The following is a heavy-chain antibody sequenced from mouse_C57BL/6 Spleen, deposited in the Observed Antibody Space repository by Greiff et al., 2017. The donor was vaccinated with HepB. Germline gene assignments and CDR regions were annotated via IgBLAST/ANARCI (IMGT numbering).Heavy chain of an antibody. V-gene: IGHV1-26*01. CDR3: ARGTTVVDWYFDV. CDR1: GYTFTDYY. Sequence: EVQLQQSGPELVKPGASVKISCKASGYTFTDYYMNWVKQSHGKSLEWIGDINPNNGGTSYNQKFKGKAKLTVDKSSSTAYMELRSLTSEDSAVYYCARGTTVVDWYFDVWGTGTTVTVSS. CDR2: INPNNGGT. J-gene: IGHJ1*03. D-gene: IGHD1-1*01.